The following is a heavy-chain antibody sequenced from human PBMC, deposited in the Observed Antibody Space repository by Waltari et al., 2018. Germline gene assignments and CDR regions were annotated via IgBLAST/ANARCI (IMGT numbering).Heavy chain of an antibody. V-gene: IGHV3-15*07. CDR3: AREGRGLNGAFDI. J-gene: IGHJ3*02. Sequence: EVQLVESGGGLVKPGGSLRLSCAASGFTFSNAWMNWVRQAPGKGLEWVGRIKSKTDGGTTDYAAPVKDRFIISRDDSKNTLYLQMNSLRAEDTAVYYCAREGRGLNGAFDIWGQGTMVTVSS. CDR1: GFTFSNAW. D-gene: IGHD1-1*01. CDR2: IKSKTDGGTT.